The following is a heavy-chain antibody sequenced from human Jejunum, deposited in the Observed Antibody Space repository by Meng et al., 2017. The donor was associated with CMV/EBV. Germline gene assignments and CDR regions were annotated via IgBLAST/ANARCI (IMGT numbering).Heavy chain of an antibody. CDR2: INHIANT. Sequence: AVYGGSFNIYYWSWIRQPPGKGLEWLGQINHIANTNSNPSLKSRLTMSVDTSKNQFTLNLTSVTAADTAVYYCARGGPHQSGFDFWGQGTLVTVSS. V-gene: IGHV4-34*01. J-gene: IGHJ4*02. CDR1: GGSFNIYY. D-gene: IGHD3-10*01. CDR3: ARGGPHQSGFDF.